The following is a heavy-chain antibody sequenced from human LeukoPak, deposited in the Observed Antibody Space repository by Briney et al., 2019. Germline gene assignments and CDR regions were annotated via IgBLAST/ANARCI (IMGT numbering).Heavy chain of an antibody. J-gene: IGHJ6*02. CDR3: ARHEGFGNYNDYYYDIDV. D-gene: IGHD4-4*01. CDR2: VYDTGST. V-gene: IGHV4-59*08. CDR1: GASISNYY. Sequence: PSETLSLTCTVSGASISNYYWSWIRQPPGKGLEWIGYVYDTGSTNYNASLKSRVTISVDTSKNQFSLKPSSVTAADTAVYYCARHEGFGNYNDYYYDIDVWGQGTTVTVSS.